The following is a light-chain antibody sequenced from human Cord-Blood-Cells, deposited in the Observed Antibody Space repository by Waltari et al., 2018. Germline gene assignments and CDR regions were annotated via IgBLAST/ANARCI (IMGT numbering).Light chain of an antibody. J-gene: IGKJ4*01. CDR3: QQYNNWPLT. CDR2: GAS. CDR1: QSVSSN. V-gene: IGKV3-15*01. Sequence: EIVMTQSPATLSVSPGERATLSCRASQSVSSNLACHQQKPGQAPRLLIYGASTRATGIPARFSGSGSGTEFTLTISSLQSEDFAVYYCQQYNNWPLTFGGGTKVEIK.